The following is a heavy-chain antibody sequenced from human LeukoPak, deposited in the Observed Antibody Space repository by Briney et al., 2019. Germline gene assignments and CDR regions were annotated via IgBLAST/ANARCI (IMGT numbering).Heavy chain of an antibody. Sequence: QPGGSLRLSCAASGFTFSSYWMTWVRQAPGKGLEWVATIKQDGSEKYYVASVKGRFTISRDNAKNSLYLQLDSLRVEDTAVYYCARRGDWSPSDYWGQGTPVTVSS. CDR2: IKQDGSEK. V-gene: IGHV3-7*02. J-gene: IGHJ4*02. CDR3: ARRGDWSPSDY. CDR1: GFTFSSYW. D-gene: IGHD2-21*02.